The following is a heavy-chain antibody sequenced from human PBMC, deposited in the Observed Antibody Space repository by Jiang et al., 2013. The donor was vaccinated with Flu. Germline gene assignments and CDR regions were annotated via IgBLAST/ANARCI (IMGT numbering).Heavy chain of an antibody. V-gene: IGHV1-69*01. J-gene: IGHJ6*03. CDR3: ALALNFEYSSSGDYYYYYMDV. CDR1: GGTFSSYA. CDR2: IIPIFGTA. D-gene: IGHD6-6*01. Sequence: VQLVESGAEVKKPGSSVKVSCKASGGTFSSYAISWVRQAPGQGLEWMGGIIPIFGTANYAQKFQGRVTITADESTSXAYMELSSLRSEDTAVYYCALALNFEYSSSGDYYYYYMDVWGKGTTVTVSS.